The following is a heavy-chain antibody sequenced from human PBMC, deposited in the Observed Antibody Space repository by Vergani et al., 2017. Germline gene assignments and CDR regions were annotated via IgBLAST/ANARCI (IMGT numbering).Heavy chain of an antibody. J-gene: IGHJ6*02. Sequence: QVQLVQSGAEVKKPGASVKVSCKASGYTFTSYYMHWVRQAPGQGLEWMGIINPSGGSTSYEPKFPGRFTMTRDTSRSTVYMELSSLRSEDTAVYYCARGFTDYYYYGMDVWGQGTTVTVSS. V-gene: IGHV1-46*03. CDR3: ARGFTDYYYYGMDV. CDR2: INPSGGST. D-gene: IGHD4-11*01. CDR1: GYTFTSYY.